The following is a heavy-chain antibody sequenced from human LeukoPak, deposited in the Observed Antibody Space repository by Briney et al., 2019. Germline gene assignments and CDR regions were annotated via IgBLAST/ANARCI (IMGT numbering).Heavy chain of an antibody. J-gene: IGHJ5*02. Sequence: SETLSLTCTVSGGSISSSSYYWGWIRQPPGKGLEWIGRIYYSGSTYYNPSLKSRVTISVDTSKNQFSLKLSSVTAADTAVYYCARILVPDWFDPWGQGTLVTVSS. D-gene: IGHD3-3*01. CDR3: ARILVPDWFDP. CDR2: IYYSGST. CDR1: GGSISSSSYY. V-gene: IGHV4-39*01.